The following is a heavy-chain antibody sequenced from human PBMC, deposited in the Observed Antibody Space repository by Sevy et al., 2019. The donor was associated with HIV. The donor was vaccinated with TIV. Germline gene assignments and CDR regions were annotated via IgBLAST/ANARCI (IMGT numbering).Heavy chain of an antibody. CDR3: TRLIYPDDAFDI. CDR1: GFTFSGSA. Sequence: GGSLRLSCAASGFTFSGSALHWVRQASGKGLEWVGRIKKIGDSYATAFAASLEGRFTISRDHLKNTVHLQMNSLKIEDTAVYYCTRLIYPDDAFDIWGQGTMVTVSS. CDR2: IKKIGDSYAT. J-gene: IGHJ3*02. V-gene: IGHV3-73*01.